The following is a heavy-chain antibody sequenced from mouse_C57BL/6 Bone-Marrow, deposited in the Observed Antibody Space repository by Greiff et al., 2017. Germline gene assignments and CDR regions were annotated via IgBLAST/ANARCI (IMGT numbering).Heavy chain of an antibody. CDR1: GFTFSDYG. D-gene: IGHD2-5*01. V-gene: IGHV5-15*01. CDR3: ARHAYYSNYGFAC. Sequence: DVKLVESGGGLVQPGGSLKLSCAASGFTFSDYGMAWVRQAPRKGPEWVAFISNLAYSIYYADTVTGRFTISRENAKNTLYLEMSSLRSEDTAMYYCARHAYYSNYGFACWGQGTLVTVSA. CDR2: ISNLAYSI. J-gene: IGHJ3*01.